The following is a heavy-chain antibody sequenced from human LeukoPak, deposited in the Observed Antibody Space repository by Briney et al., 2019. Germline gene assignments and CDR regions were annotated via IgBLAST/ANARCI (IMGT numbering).Heavy chain of an antibody. Sequence: PETLSLTCTVSGYSISSGYYWGWIRQPPGKGLEWIGSIYHSGSTYYNPSLKSRVTISVDTSKNQFSLKLSSVTAADTAVYYCARDYSGVYYYYYGMDVWGQGTTVTVSS. CDR2: IYHSGST. V-gene: IGHV4-38-2*02. D-gene: IGHD2-15*01. CDR3: ARDYSGVYYYYYGMDV. J-gene: IGHJ6*02. CDR1: GYSISSGYY.